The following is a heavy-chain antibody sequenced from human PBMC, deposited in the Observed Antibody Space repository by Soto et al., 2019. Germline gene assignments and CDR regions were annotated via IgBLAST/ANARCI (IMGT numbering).Heavy chain of an antibody. CDR3: AREPEYYYGSGHRAYDY. CDR2: ISAYNGNT. J-gene: IGHJ4*02. V-gene: IGHV1-18*01. CDR1: GYTFTSYG. D-gene: IGHD3-10*01. Sequence: QVQLVQSGAEVKKPGASVKVSCKASGYTFTSYGISWVRQAPGQGLEWMGWISAYNGNTNYAQKLQGRVTMTTDTSXSXXYMELRSLRSDDTAVYYCAREPEYYYGSGHRAYDYWGQGTLVTVSS.